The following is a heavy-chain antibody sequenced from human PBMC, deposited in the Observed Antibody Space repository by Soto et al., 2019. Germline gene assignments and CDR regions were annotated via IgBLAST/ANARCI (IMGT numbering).Heavy chain of an antibody. CDR1: GYTFTSYG. V-gene: IGHV1-18*01. D-gene: IGHD2-21*02. J-gene: IGHJ6*02. CDR3: ARLYCGGDCYSDSYYYGMDV. Sequence: QVQLVQSGAEVKKPGASVKVSCKASGYTFTSYGISWVRQAPGQGLGWMGWISAYNGNTNYAQKLQGRVTMTTDTSTSTAYMELRSLRSDDTAVYYCARLYCGGDCYSDSYYYGMDVWGQGTTVTVSS. CDR2: ISAYNGNT.